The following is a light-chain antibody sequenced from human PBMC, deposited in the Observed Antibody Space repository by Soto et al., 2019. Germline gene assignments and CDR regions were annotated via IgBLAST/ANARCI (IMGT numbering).Light chain of an antibody. CDR1: QNINTW. CDR2: RAT. V-gene: IGKV1-5*03. Sequence: DIQMTQSPSTLSASVGDRVTITCRASQNINTWLAWHQQKPGKAPNLVIYRATTLESGVPPRFSGSGSGTEFTLSISSLEPDDVATYYCQQYNTYSSFGGGTKVEIK. CDR3: QQYNTYSS. J-gene: IGKJ4*01.